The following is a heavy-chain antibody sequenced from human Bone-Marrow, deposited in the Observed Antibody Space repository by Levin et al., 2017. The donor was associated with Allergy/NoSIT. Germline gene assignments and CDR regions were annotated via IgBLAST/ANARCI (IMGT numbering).Heavy chain of an antibody. V-gene: IGHV3-66*01. CDR1: GLTLDNTY. Sequence: PGGSLRLSCATSGLTLDNTYMSWVRQAPGKGLEWVSIIFDSGSPFYADSVKGRFTMSRDTSRKIVYLQINNLRAEDTAVYYCARNFCGGGATMARIVNCPRYYFDLWGQGTLVTVSS. CDR2: IFDSGSP. CDR3: ARNFCGGGATMARIVNCPRYYFDL. J-gene: IGHJ4*02. D-gene: IGHD2-8*02.